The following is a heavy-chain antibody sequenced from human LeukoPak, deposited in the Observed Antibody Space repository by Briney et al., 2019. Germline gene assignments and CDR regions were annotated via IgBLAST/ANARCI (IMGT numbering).Heavy chain of an antibody. CDR2: ISPNSGGT. J-gene: IGHJ5*02. CDR3: ARDQVWFGP. V-gene: IGHV1-2*02. Sequence: ASVKVSYTASGYTFTGYYIHWVRQAPGQGLEWMGWISPNSGGTKYAQKFQGRVTMTRDTSISTAYMELSRLRSDDTAVYYCARDQVWFGPWGEGTLVTVSS. CDR1: GYTFTGYY.